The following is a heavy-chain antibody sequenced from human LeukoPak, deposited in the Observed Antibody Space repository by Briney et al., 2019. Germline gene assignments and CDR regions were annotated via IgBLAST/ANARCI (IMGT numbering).Heavy chain of an antibody. CDR2: IWYDGSNK. J-gene: IGHJ4*02. CDR3: AREGGYSGYALDY. Sequence: GGSLRLSCAASGFTFSSYAMSWVRQAPGKGLEWVAVIWYDGSNKYYADSVKGRFTISRDNSKNTLYLQMNSLRAEDTAVYYCAREGGYSGYALDYWGQGTLVTVSS. D-gene: IGHD5-12*01. CDR1: GFTFSSYA. V-gene: IGHV3-33*08.